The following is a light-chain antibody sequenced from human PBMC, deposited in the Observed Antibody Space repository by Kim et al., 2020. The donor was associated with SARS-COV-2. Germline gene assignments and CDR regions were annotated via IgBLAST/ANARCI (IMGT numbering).Light chain of an antibody. Sequence: GQRVTISCSGSSSNIGSNPVNWYQQLPGTAPKLLIHYNNQRPSGVPDRFSGSKSGTSASLAISGLQSEDEADYYCAAWDGSLKGWLFGGGTQLTVL. CDR2: YNN. J-gene: IGLJ2*01. CDR3: AAWDGSLKGWL. CDR1: SSNIGSNP. V-gene: IGLV1-44*01.